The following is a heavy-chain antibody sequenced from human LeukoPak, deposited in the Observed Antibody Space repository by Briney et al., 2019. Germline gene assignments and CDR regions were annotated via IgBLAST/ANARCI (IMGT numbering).Heavy chain of an antibody. CDR1: GGSFSGYY. Sequence: SETLSLTCAVYGGSFSGYYWSWIRQPPGKGLEWIGEINHSGSTYYNPSLKSRVTISVDTSKNQFSLKLSSVTAADTAVYYCARRGYCSGGSCYPPYWGQGTLVTVSS. V-gene: IGHV4-34*01. CDR3: ARRGYCSGGSCYPPY. J-gene: IGHJ4*02. D-gene: IGHD2-15*01. CDR2: INHSGST.